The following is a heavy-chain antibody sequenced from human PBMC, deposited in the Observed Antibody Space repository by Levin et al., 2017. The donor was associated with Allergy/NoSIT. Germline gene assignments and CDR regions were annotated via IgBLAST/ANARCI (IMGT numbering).Heavy chain of an antibody. CDR2: ISSISSYT. CDR1: GFTFSDYY. Sequence: GGSLRLSCAASGFTFSDYYMSWIRQAPGKGLEWVSYISSISSYTNYADSVKGRFTISRDNAKNSLYLQMNSLRAEDRAVYYCAGEIPAIAVAGTNYFDYWGQGTLVTVSS. V-gene: IGHV3-11*05. J-gene: IGHJ4*02. D-gene: IGHD6-19*01. CDR3: AGEIPAIAVAGTNYFDY.